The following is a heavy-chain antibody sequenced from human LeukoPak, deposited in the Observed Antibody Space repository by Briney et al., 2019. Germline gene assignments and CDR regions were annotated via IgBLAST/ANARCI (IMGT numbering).Heavy chain of an antibody. CDR3: ARGRVPDY. D-gene: IGHD2-2*01. CDR2: INHSGST. J-gene: IGHJ4*02. V-gene: IGHV4-34*01. CDR1: GGSFSGYY. Sequence: SETLSLTCAVYGGSFSGYYWSWTRQPPGKGLEWIGEINHSGSTNYNPSLKSRVTISVDTSKNQLSLKLSSVTAADTAVYYCARGRVPDYWGQGTLVTVSS.